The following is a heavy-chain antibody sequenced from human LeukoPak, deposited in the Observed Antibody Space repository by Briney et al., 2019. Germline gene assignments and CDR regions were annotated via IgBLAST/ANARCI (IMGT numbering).Heavy chain of an antibody. V-gene: IGHV4-39*07. CDR1: GGSISGSSYY. J-gene: IGHJ5*02. Sequence: SETLSLTCTVSGGSISGSSYYWGWIRQPPGKGLEWIGSIYYSGSTYYNPSLKSRVTISVDTSKNQFSLKLSSVTAADTAVYYCARDIGYYYDSSGHHNWFDPWGQGTLVTVSS. D-gene: IGHD3-22*01. CDR3: ARDIGYYYDSSGHHNWFDP. CDR2: IYYSGST.